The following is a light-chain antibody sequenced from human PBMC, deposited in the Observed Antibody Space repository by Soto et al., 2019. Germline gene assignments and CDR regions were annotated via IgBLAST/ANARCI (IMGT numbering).Light chain of an antibody. V-gene: IGKV3-20*01. J-gene: IGKJ2*01. CDR2: AAS. CDR1: QSVYSTY. CDR3: QQYGGSPL. Sequence: EIVLTQSPGTLSLSPGERATLSCRASQSVYSTYLAWYQQRPGQAPRLLIYAASSRATGIPGRFSGSGSGTDFTLTVNRLEPEDFAVYYCQQYGGSPLFGQGTRLEIK.